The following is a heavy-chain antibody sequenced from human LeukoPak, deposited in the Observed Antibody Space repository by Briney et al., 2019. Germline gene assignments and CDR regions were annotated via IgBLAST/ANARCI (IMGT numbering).Heavy chain of an antibody. CDR3: ATSGSYYRFEY. CDR2: IWYDGSNK. Sequence: GGSLRLSCAASGFTFSSYGMHWVRQAPGKGLEWVAVIWYDGSNKYYADSVKGRFTISRDNSKNTLYLQMNSLRAEDTAVYYCATSGSYYRFEYWGQGTMVTVSS. D-gene: IGHD1-26*01. CDR1: GFTFSSYG. J-gene: IGHJ4*02. V-gene: IGHV3-33*01.